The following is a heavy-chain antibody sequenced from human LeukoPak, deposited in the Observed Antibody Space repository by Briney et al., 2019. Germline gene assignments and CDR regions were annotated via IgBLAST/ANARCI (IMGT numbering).Heavy chain of an antibody. J-gene: IGHJ4*02. CDR3: ARSGSYDRVDY. D-gene: IGHD3-10*01. CDR2: ISYSGST. CDR1: GGSISSSSDY. Sequence: KPSETLSLTCTVSGGSISSSSDYWGWIRQPPGKGLEWIGTISYSGSTYYNPSLKSRLTISVDTSKNQFSLRLRSVTAADTAVYYCARSGSYDRVDYWGQGTLVTVSS. V-gene: IGHV4-39*01.